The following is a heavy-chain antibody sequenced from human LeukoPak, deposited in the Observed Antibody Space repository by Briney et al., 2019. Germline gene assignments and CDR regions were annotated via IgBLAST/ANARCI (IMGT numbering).Heavy chain of an antibody. J-gene: IGHJ3*02. CDR2: ISSSSSYI. CDR3: AREFCSGGSCYSDAFDI. V-gene: IGHV3-21*01. CDR1: GFTFSSYS. Sequence: PGGSLRLSCAASGFTFSSYSMNWVRQAPGKGLEWVSSISSSSSYIYYADSVKGRFTISRDNAKNSLYLQMNSLRAEDTAVYHCAREFCSGGSCYSDAFDIWGQGTMVTVSS. D-gene: IGHD2-15*01.